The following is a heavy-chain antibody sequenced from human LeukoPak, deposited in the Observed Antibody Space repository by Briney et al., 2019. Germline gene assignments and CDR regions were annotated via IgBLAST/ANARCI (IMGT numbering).Heavy chain of an antibody. D-gene: IGHD2-21*02. J-gene: IGHJ3*02. V-gene: IGHV1-18*01. CDR2: ISVYNGNT. Sequence: GASVTVSYKASGYTFISHGISWVRQAPGQGGEGMGWISVYNGNTNYAQKVQGRVTMTTDTSTSTAYMEVRSLRSDDTAVYYCARDRYCGGDCPDAFDIWGQGTMVTVSS. CDR3: ARDRYCGGDCPDAFDI. CDR1: GYTFISHG.